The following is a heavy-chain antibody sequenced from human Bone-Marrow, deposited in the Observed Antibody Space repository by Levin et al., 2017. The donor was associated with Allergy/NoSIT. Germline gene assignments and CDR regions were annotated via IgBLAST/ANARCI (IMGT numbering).Heavy chain of an antibody. V-gene: IGHV3-30*18. J-gene: IGHJ3*02. CDR3: AKELSGWFGELLDDAFDI. CDR1: GFTFSSYG. Sequence: GGSLRLSCAASGFTFSSYGMHWVRQAPGKGLEWVAVISYDGSNKYYADSVKGRFTISRDNSKNTLYLQMNSLRAEDTAVYYCAKELSGWFGELLDDAFDIWGQGTMVTVSS. CDR2: ISYDGSNK. D-gene: IGHD3-10*01.